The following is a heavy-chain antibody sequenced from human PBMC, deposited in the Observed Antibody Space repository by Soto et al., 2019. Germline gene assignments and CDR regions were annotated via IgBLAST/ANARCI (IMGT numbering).Heavy chain of an antibody. Sequence: SETLSLTCTVSGDSIGTFHWSWIRQPPGKGLDYIGYIYYSGSTNSNPSLKSRVTISVDTSKNQFSLRLSSVTAADTAVYYCARGYQGSGYIAFDIWGQGTMVTVSS. J-gene: IGHJ3*02. CDR3: ARGYQGSGYIAFDI. CDR1: GDSIGTFH. D-gene: IGHD3-22*01. V-gene: IGHV4-59*13. CDR2: IYYSGST.